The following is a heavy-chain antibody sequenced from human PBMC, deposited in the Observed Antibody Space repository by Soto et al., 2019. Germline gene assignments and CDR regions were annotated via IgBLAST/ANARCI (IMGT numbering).Heavy chain of an antibody. Sequence: GGSLRLSCAASGFTFSSYAMSWVRQAPGKGLEWVSAISGSGGSTYYADSVKGRFTISRDNSKNTLYLQMNSLRAEDTAVYYCAKDNSHFSYYYDSSGPFGAFDIWGQGTMVTVSS. J-gene: IGHJ3*02. V-gene: IGHV3-23*01. D-gene: IGHD3-22*01. CDR3: AKDNSHFSYYYDSSGPFGAFDI. CDR2: ISGSGGST. CDR1: GFTFSSYA.